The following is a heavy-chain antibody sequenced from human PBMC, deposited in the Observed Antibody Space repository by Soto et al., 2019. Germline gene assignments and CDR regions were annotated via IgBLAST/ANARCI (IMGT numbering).Heavy chain of an antibody. CDR3: ARLIYGSGSWFDP. CDR1: GGSISSYY. J-gene: IGHJ5*02. D-gene: IGHD3-10*01. V-gene: IGHV4-59*08. CDR2: IYYSGST. Sequence: QVQLQESGPGLVKPSETLSLTCTVSGGSISSYYWSWIRQPPGKGLEWIGYIYYSGSTNYNPSLKSTVTISVDTSKNQSSLKLSSVTDADTAVYYCARLIYGSGSWFDPWGQGTLVTVSS.